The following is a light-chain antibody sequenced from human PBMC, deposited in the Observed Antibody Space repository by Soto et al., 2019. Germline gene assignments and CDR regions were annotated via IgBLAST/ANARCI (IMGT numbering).Light chain of an antibody. V-gene: IGLV2-14*03. J-gene: IGLJ3*02. CDR1: RSDVGGHDY. Sequence: QSALTQPASVSGSPGQSVTISGTGTRSDVGGHDYVSWYQQHPGDAPKLMIFQVSKWPSGISHRFSGSKSGNTASLTIFGLQPDDEAEYYFASYTSSGTLVFGGGTKVTVL. CDR3: ASYTSSGTLV. CDR2: QVS.